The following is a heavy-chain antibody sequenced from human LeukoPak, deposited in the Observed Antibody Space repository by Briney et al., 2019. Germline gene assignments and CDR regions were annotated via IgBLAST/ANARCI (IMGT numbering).Heavy chain of an antibody. J-gene: IGHJ4*02. D-gene: IGHD2-15*01. Sequence: SVKVSCKASGGTFSSYAISWVRQAPGQGLEWMGGIIPIFGTANYAQKFQGRVTITADESTSTAYMELSSLRSEDTAVYYCASLVVVAATASFDYWGQGTLVTVSS. CDR3: ASLVVVAATASFDY. V-gene: IGHV1-69*13. CDR2: IIPIFGTA. CDR1: GGTFSSYA.